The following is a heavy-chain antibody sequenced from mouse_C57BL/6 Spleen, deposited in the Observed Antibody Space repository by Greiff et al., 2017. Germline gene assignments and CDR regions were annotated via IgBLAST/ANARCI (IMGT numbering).Heavy chain of an antibody. Sequence: EVKLVASGGGLVKPGGSLKLSCAASGFTFSDYGMHWVRQAPEKGLEWVAYISSGSSTIYYADTVQGRFTIPRDKAKNTLFLQMTSLRSEDTAMYYCARPDGYFGFAYWGQGTLVTVSA. J-gene: IGHJ3*01. CDR3: ARPDGYFGFAY. V-gene: IGHV5-17*01. CDR1: GFTFSDYG. D-gene: IGHD2-3*01. CDR2: ISSGSSTI.